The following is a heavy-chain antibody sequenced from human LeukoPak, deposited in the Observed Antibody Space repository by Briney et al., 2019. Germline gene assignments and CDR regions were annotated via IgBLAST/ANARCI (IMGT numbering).Heavy chain of an antibody. Sequence: GGSLRLSCAASGFTVSSNYMRWVRQAPGKGLEWVSVIYSGGTTYYADSVRGRFTISRDNSKNTLYLQMNSLRAEDTAVYYCAREYGDYVYYWGQGTLVTVSS. D-gene: IGHD4-17*01. CDR2: IYSGGTT. CDR1: GFTVSSNY. V-gene: IGHV3-66*01. J-gene: IGHJ4*02. CDR3: AREYGDYVYY.